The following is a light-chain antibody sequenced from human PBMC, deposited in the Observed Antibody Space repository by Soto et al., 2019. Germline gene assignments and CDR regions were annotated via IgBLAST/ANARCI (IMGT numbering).Light chain of an antibody. CDR2: GSS. CDR3: QQYGSSPPYT. V-gene: IGKV3-20*01. Sequence: EVVLTQSPGTLSLSTGESATLSCRASQSVSNNYLAWYQQKPGQAPRLLIFGSSDRATGIPDRFSGSGSGTDFTLTISRLEPEDFAMYYCQQYGSSPPYTFGLGTKLEIK. J-gene: IGKJ2*01. CDR1: QSVSNNY.